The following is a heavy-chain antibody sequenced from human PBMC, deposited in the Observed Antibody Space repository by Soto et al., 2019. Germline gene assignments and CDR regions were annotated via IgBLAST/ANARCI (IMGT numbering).Heavy chain of an antibody. V-gene: IGHV3-48*02. D-gene: IGHD6-13*01. CDR1: GFSFTIYS. J-gene: IGHJ4*02. CDR2: ISHSSSTI. CDR3: ARRYSSSWYVFDY. Sequence: EVQLVESGGGLVQPGGSLRLSCAASGFSFTIYSMSWVRQAPGQGLEWVAHISHSSSTIYYADSVKGRFIISRDNARNSLYLQMNSLNDEDTAVYYCARRYSSSWYVFDYWGQGSLVTVSS.